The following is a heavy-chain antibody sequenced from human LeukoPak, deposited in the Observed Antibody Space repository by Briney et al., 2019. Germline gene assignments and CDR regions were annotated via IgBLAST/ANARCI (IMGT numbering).Heavy chain of an antibody. CDR1: GXTXXSYX. CDR2: ISAYNGNT. V-gene: IGHV1-18*01. Sequence: ASVKVSXKASGXTXXSYXISWVRXXXXXXXEWMGWISAYNGNTNXAQKLQGRVTMTXDTSTSTAYMELRSLRSDDTAVYXXAREGGGYYYGMDVWGQGTTVTVSS. CDR3: AREGGGYYYGMDV. J-gene: IGHJ6*02. D-gene: IGHD2-15*01.